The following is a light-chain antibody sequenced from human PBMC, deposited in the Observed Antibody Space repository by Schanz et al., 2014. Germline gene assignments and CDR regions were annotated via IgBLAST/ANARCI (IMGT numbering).Light chain of an antibody. CDR1: GGRSDYA. V-gene: IGLV4-69*01. CDR3: QTWGTGMV. J-gene: IGLJ2*01. Sequence: QSVLTQSPSVSASLGASVKLTCTLRGGRSDYAIVWHQQKPEKGPRFLMKFNTDGSQTKGDGMPDRFSGSVSGADYYLTISNLQSGDEADYYCQTWGTGMVFGGGTKLTVL. CDR2: FNTDGSQ.